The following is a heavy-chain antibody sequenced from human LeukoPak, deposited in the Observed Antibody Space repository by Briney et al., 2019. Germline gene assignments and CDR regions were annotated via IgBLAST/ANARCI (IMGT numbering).Heavy chain of an antibody. D-gene: IGHD3-22*01. CDR2: INVPNGHI. V-gene: IGHV1-18*01. CDR3: ARGRYYPDYFDY. J-gene: IGHJ4*02. Sequence: ASVKVSCKASGYTFTSYGITWVRQAPGQGLEWMGWINVPNGHINYAPKLQGRVTLTTDTFTSTAYMEVRSLRSEDTAVYYCARGRYYPDYFDYWGQGTLVTVSS. CDR1: GYTFTSYG.